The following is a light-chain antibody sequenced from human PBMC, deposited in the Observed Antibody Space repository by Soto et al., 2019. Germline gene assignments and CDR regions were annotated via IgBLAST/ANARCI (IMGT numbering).Light chain of an antibody. J-gene: IGKJ5*01. Sequence: DIVLTQSPDTLSLSAGERATLSCRASQSVSSNHLAWYQQKPGQAPRLLIYGASTRATGIPARFSGSGSGTEFTLTISSLQSEDFAVYYCQQYNNWPPITFGQGTRLE. CDR2: GAS. CDR1: QSVSSN. V-gene: IGKV3-15*01. CDR3: QQYNNWPPIT.